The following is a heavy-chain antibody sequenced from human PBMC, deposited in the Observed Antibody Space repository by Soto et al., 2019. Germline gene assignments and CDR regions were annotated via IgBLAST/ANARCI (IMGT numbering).Heavy chain of an antibody. D-gene: IGHD1-7*01. CDR3: ARATGTTFDFDY. V-gene: IGHV4-39*01. J-gene: IGHJ4*02. Sequence: SETLSLTCTVSGGSISSNSYYWDWIRQPPGKGLEWIGSLFYSGATYHNPSLQSRVTISVDTSKNQFSLHLSSVTAADTAVYYCARATGTTFDFDYWGQGTLVTVSS. CDR1: GGSISSNSYY. CDR2: LFYSGAT.